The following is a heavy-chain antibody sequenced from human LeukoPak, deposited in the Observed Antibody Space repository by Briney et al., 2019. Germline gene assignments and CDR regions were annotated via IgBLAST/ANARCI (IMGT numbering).Heavy chain of an antibody. J-gene: IGHJ5*02. D-gene: IGHD5-18*01. Sequence: GGSLRLSCAASGFTLSSYSMNWVRQAPGKGLEWVSSITSSSSYIYYADSVKGRLTISRDNAKNSLYLQMNSLRAEDTAVYYCARETIQLWLKSGFDPWGQGTLVTVSS. CDR2: ITSSSSYI. CDR1: GFTLSSYS. CDR3: ARETIQLWLKSGFDP. V-gene: IGHV3-21*01.